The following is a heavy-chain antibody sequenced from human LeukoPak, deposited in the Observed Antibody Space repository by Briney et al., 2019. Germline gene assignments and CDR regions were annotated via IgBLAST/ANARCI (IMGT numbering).Heavy chain of an antibody. CDR2: ISHDGKER. D-gene: IGHD3-10*01. CDR3: AGGVHGSRSTSFADF. Sequence: GGSPRLSCVASGFTFSNYAMHWVRQAPGQGLEWAAVISHDGKERYYGGPAKGRFTISRDNSKNTLYFQMDTGRTEDTAIYFCAGGVHGSRSTSFADFWGQGTLVTVSS. CDR1: GFTFSNYA. J-gene: IGHJ4*02. V-gene: IGHV3-30*03.